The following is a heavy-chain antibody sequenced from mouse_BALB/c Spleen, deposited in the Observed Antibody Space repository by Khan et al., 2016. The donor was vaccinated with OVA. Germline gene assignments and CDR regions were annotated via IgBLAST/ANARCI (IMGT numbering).Heavy chain of an antibody. J-gene: IGHJ2*01. V-gene: IGHV1-7*01. CDR2: INPTSGYT. CDR3: PRDRIDY. Sequence: QVRLQQSGAEQAKPGASVKMSCKTSGYTFSSYWMHWVKQRPGQGLEWIGYINPTSGYTEYNEKFKDKATLSADKSSSTAYMQLTSLTSEDSAVCYCPRDRIDYWGQGTTLTVSS. CDR1: GYTFSSYW.